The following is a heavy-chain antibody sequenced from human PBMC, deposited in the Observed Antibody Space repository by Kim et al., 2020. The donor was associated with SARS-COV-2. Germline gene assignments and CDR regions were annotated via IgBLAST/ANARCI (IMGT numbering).Heavy chain of an antibody. CDR3: ARDWYCSSTSCYGGYYYYYMDV. CDR2: INTNTGNP. J-gene: IGHJ6*03. CDR1: GYTFTSYA. D-gene: IGHD2-2*01. Sequence: ASVMVSCKASGYTFTSYAMNWVRQAPGQGLEWMGWINTNTGNPTYAQGFTGRFVFSLDTSVSTAYLQISSLKAEDTAVYYCARDWYCSSTSCYGGYYYYYMDVWGKGTTVTVSS. V-gene: IGHV7-4-1*02.